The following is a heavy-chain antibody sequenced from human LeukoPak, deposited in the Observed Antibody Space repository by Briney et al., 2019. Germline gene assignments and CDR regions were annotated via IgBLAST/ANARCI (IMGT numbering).Heavy chain of an antibody. CDR1: GFTVSSNY. CDR3: ARDSAGQWLVRLH. Sequence: PGGPLRLSCAASGFTVSSNYMSWVRQAPGKGLEWVSVIYSGGSTYYADSVKGRFTISRDNSKNTLYLQMDSLRAEDTAVYYCARDSAGQWLVRLHWGQGTLVTVSS. CDR2: IYSGGST. J-gene: IGHJ4*02. V-gene: IGHV3-66*01. D-gene: IGHD6-19*01.